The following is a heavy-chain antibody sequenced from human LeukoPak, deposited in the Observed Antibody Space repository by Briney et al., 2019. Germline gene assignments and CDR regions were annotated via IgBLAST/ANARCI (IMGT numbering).Heavy chain of an antibody. Sequence: PSETLSLTCSVSGGSISSYYWSWIRQPPGKGLEWIGYIYDSVFTKYNPSLKSRVTISVDTSKNQFSLRLNSVTAADTAVYYCVRHVTITYAHFDSWGQGVPVTVSS. CDR3: VRHVTITYAHFDS. D-gene: IGHD2-2*01. V-gene: IGHV4-59*08. CDR2: IYDSVFT. CDR1: GGSISSYY. J-gene: IGHJ4*02.